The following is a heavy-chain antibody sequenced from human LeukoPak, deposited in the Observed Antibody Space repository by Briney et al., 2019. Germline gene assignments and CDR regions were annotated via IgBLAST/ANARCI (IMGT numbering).Heavy chain of an antibody. D-gene: IGHD6-13*01. J-gene: IGHJ4*02. Sequence: GASVKVSCKASGYTFTGYYIHWVRQAPGQGLEWMGWINPSSSGTNYSQKFQGRVTMTRDTSISTAYMELSRLRSDDTALYYCARGEGYSNYWYGGDYWGQGTLVTVSS. CDR2: INPSSSGT. V-gene: IGHV1-2*02. CDR1: GYTFTGYY. CDR3: ARGEGYSNYWYGGDY.